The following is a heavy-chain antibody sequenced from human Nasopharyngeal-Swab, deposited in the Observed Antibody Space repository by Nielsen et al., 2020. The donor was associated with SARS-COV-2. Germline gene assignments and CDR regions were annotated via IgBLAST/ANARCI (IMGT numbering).Heavy chain of an antibody. Sequence: ASVKVSCKASGYTFTGYYMHWVRQAPGQGLEWMGWINPNSGGTNYAQKFQGRVTMTRDTSISTAYMELSRLRSDDTAVYYCARVGESRGWDFDYWGQGTLVTVSS. CDR2: INPNSGGT. J-gene: IGHJ4*02. D-gene: IGHD6-19*01. CDR1: GYTFTGYY. V-gene: IGHV1-2*02. CDR3: ARVGESRGWDFDY.